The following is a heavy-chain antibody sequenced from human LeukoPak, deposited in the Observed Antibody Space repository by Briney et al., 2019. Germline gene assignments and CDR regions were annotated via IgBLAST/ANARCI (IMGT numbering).Heavy chain of an antibody. CDR3: ARNSAVATSRSWFDP. CDR1: AGSISNYY. V-gene: IGHV4-59*08. J-gene: IGHJ5*02. D-gene: IGHD6-19*01. CDR2: AYYSGST. Sequence: VKPSETLSLTCSVFAGSISNYYWSWIRQPPGKGLEWIGYAYYSGSTTYNPSLESRVTISVDTSKNQFSLKLTAVTAADTAVYYCARNSAVATSRSWFDPWGQGTLVTVSS.